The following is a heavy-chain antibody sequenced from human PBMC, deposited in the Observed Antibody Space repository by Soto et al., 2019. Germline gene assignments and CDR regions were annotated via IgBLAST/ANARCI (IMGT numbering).Heavy chain of an antibody. CDR3: TGGNTGHCDH. J-gene: IGHJ4*02. CDR2: IRSRASGYST. V-gene: IGHV3-73*02. D-gene: IGHD1-1*01. CDR1: GFMFSDST. Sequence: EVQLVESGGGLVQPGVSLKLSCAASGFMFSDSTIDWVRQAPGKGLEWVGRIRSRASGYSTTYAASVKGVFTMSRDDSKSTAYLQLNSLKIEDTAVYFCTGGNTGHCDHWGQGTLVTVSS.